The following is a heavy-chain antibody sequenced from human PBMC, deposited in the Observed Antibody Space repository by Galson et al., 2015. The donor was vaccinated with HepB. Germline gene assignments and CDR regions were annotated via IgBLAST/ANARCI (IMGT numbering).Heavy chain of an antibody. CDR3: ARDFSYDFWSGYASGAFDI. Sequence: SLRLSCAASGFTFSSYAMHWVRQAPGKGLEWVAVISYDGSNKYYADSVKGRFTISRDNSKNTLYLQMNSLRAEDTAVYYCARDFSYDFWSGYASGAFDIWGQGTMVTVSS. D-gene: IGHD3-3*01. V-gene: IGHV3-30-3*01. CDR1: GFTFSSYA. CDR2: ISYDGSNK. J-gene: IGHJ3*02.